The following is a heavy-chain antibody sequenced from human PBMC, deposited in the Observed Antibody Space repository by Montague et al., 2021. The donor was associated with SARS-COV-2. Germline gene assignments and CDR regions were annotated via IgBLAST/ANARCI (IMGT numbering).Heavy chain of an antibody. V-gene: IGHV4-39*01. CDR3: VRGPLTRGGFDK. CDR1: GGSVSDTDYY. D-gene: IGHD3-10*01. Sequence: SETLSLTCAVSGGSVSDTDYYWGWVRRPPGKGLEWLGTTVQSGNSFPNPSLKSRLSIFVHASMNEVSLSLASVTAADTAIYYRVRGPLTRGGFDKWGRGALVTVSS. J-gene: IGHJ4*02. CDR2: TVQSGNS.